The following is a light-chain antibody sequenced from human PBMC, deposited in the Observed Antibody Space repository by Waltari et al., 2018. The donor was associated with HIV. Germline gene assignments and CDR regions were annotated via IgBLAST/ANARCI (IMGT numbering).Light chain of an antibody. CDR3: QQHNSFPIS. V-gene: IGKV1-17*01. J-gene: IGKJ4*01. CDR1: EAIRSD. Sequence: IQLTQSPSTLSASVGDRVTIFCRTSEAIRSDLAWFQQEPGKAPTRLIFADSTLQSGVPLRFSGSGSGTQFTLTISGLQPEDFATYFCQQHNSFPISFGAGTKV. CDR2: ADS.